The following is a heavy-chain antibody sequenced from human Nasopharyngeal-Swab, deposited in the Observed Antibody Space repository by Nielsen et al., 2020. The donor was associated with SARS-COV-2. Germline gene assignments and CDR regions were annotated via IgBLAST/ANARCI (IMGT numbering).Heavy chain of an antibody. V-gene: IGHV3-74*01. CDR1: GFSLNINW. D-gene: IGHD4-17*01. CDR3: GTVFEI. CDR2: IANDGSGT. J-gene: IGHJ3*02. Sequence: ETLSLTCVASGFSLNINWMHWVRQVPGEGLMWVARIANDGSGTSYADSVRGRFTISRDDTKNTGYLQMNSLIAEDTAVYYCGTVFEIWGQGTMVTVSS.